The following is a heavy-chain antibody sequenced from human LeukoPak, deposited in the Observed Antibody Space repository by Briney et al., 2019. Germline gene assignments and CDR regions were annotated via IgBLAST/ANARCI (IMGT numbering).Heavy chain of an antibody. CDR2: IKSKTDGGTT. D-gene: IGHD2/OR15-2a*01. J-gene: IGHJ5*02. CDR3: TTDPDQPLLSLCS. Sequence: KPGGSLRLSCAASGFSFINAWMSWVRQAPGKGLEWVGRIKSKTDGGTTDYAAPVKGRFTISRDDSKNTLYLQMNSLKSEDTAVYYCTTDPDQPLLSLCSWGQGTLVTVSS. V-gene: IGHV3-15*01. CDR1: GFSFINAW.